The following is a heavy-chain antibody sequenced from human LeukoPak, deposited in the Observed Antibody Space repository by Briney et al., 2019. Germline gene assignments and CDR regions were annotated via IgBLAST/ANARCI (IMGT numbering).Heavy chain of an antibody. CDR1: GFTFSSYS. CDR2: ISSSSSYI. J-gene: IGHJ4*02. D-gene: IGHD6-6*01. V-gene: IGHV3-21*01. CDR3: AREGGSSSPFDY. Sequence: GGSVRLSCAASGFTFSSYSMNWVRQAPGKGLEWVSSISSSSSYIYYADSVKGRFTISRDNAKNSLYLQMNSLRAEDTAVYYCAREGGSSSPFDYWGQGTLVTVSS.